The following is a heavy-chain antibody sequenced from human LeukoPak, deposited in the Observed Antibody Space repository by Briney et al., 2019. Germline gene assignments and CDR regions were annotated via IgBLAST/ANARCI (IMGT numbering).Heavy chain of an antibody. Sequence: GGSLRLSCAASEFTFNTYAMSWVRQAPGKGLEWVSSISGSGGNTYYADSVKGRFTISRDNSKNTLYLQMNSLRAEDTAVYYCAKDQRDNILTTYPYIFWDYWGQGTLVTASS. V-gene: IGHV3-23*01. CDR2: ISGSGGNT. D-gene: IGHD3-9*01. CDR1: EFTFNTYA. J-gene: IGHJ4*02. CDR3: AKDQRDNILTTYPYIFWDY.